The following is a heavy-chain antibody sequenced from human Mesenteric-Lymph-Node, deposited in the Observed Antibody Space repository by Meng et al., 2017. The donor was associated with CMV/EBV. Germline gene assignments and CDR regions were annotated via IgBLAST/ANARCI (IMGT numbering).Heavy chain of an antibody. CDR2: IYSGGST. D-gene: IGHD6-6*01. CDR3: ARLSSSLTNWFDP. CDR1: GFTVSSHY. J-gene: IGHJ5*02. V-gene: IGHV3-66*02. Sequence: GESLKISCAASGFTVSSHYMSWVRQAPGKGLEWVSVIYSGGSTYYADSVKGRFTISRDNSKNTLYLQMNSLRAEDTAVYYCARLSSSLTNWFDPWGQGTLVTVSS.